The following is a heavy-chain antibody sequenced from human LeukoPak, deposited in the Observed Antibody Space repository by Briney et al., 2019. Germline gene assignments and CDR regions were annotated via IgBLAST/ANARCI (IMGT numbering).Heavy chain of an antibody. V-gene: IGHV4-34*01. CDR1: GGSFSGHY. J-gene: IGHJ5*02. CDR3: ARGRWEVRFDP. Sequence: SETLSLTCAVYGGSFSGHYWSWVRQPPGKGLEWIGEISHIGSTNYNPSLESRVTISVDTSKNQFSLKLSSVTAADTAVYYCARGRWEVRFDPWGQGTLVTVSS. CDR2: ISHIGST. D-gene: IGHD1-26*01.